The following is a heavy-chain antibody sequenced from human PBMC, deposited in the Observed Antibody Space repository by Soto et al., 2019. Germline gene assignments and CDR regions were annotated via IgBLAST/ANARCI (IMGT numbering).Heavy chain of an antibody. D-gene: IGHD3-3*01. V-gene: IGHV1-69*02. CDR2: IIPILGIA. CDR3: ARVKKGVFVDY. Sequence: GASVKVSCKASGGTFSRYTIIWVRQAPGQGLEWMGRIIPILGIANYAQKFQGRVTITADKSTSTAYMELSSLRSEDTAVYYCARVKKGVFVDYWGQGTLVTVSS. J-gene: IGHJ4*02. CDR1: GGTFSRYT.